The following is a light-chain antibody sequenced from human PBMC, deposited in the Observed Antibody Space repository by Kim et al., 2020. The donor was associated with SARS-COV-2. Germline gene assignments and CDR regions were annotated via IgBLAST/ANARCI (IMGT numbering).Light chain of an antibody. J-gene: IGLJ1*01. V-gene: IGLV2-14*02. Sequence: GQSITISCTGTSSDVGNYDLVSWYQHHPGQAPKHMLYDVTKRPSGVSNRFSGSKSGNTASLTIAGLQPEDEADYYCYSYTRRNTFVFGSGTKVTVL. CDR2: DVT. CDR3: YSYTRRNTFV. CDR1: SSDVGNYDL.